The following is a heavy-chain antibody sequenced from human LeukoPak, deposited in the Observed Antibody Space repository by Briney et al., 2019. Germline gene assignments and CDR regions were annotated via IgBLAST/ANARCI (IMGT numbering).Heavy chain of an antibody. CDR2: IHYGGST. Sequence: SETLSLTCSVSGGSISSSTFHWDWIRQPPGKGLEWIGKIHYGGSTYYNPSLKSRVTISIDTSEKQFFLRLSSVTAADTAVYYCARVRGYCSSTSCYGFFDYWGQGTLVTVSS. V-gene: IGHV4-39*07. CDR1: GGSISSSTFH. J-gene: IGHJ4*02. D-gene: IGHD2-2*01. CDR3: ARVRGYCSSTSCYGFFDY.